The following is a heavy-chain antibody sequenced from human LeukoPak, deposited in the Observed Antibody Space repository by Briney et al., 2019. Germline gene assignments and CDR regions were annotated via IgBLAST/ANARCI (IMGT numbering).Heavy chain of an antibody. V-gene: IGHV4-59*08. J-gene: IGHJ3*02. CDR1: GGSISSYY. D-gene: IGHD6-19*01. CDR3: ARRLAVTGSPAFDI. CDR2: IYSSGST. Sequence: SETLSLTCAVSGGSISSYYWSWIRQPPGKGLEWIGYIYSSGSTNYNPSLKSRVTMSVDTSMHQFSLKLSSVTAADTAVYYCARRLAVTGSPAFDIWGQGTMVAVSS.